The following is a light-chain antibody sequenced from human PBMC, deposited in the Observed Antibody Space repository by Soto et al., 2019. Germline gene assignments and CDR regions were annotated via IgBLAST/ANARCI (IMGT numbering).Light chain of an antibody. CDR1: SSDVGSYNL. CDR3: CSYASSSPYV. V-gene: IGLV2-23*01. J-gene: IGLJ1*01. CDR2: EGT. Sequence: QSVRTQPASVSGSPGQSITISCTGASSDVGSYNLVSWYQHHPGRAPKLMIYEGTKRPSGVSNRFSGSKSGNTASLTISGLQAEDEADYYCCSYASSSPYVFGTGTKVTVL.